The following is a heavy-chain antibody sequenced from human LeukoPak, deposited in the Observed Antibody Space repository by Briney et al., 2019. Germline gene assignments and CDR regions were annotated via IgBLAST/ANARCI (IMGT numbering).Heavy chain of an antibody. V-gene: IGHV4-34*01. CDR1: GASFSGVY. CDR3: AREVAGTPWIDY. J-gene: IGHJ4*02. CDR2: ITLGGSP. Sequence: SETLSLTCSVSGASFSGVYWTWIRQSPGKGLEWIGEITLGGSPNYNPSLKSRVTISVDTSKNQFSLKLSSVTAADTAVYYCAREVAGTPWIDYWGQGTLVTVSS. D-gene: IGHD6-19*01.